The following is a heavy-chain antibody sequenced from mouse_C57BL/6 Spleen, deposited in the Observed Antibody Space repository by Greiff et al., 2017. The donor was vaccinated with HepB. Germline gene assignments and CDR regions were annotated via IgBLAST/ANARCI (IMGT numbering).Heavy chain of an antibody. Sequence: QVHVKQPGAELVRPGSSVKLSCKASGYTFTSYWMHWVKQRPIQGLEWIGNIDPSDSETHYNQKFKDKATLTVDKSSSTAYMQLSSLTSEDSAVYYCARWGDGGYFDYWGQGTTLTVSS. J-gene: IGHJ2*01. D-gene: IGHD3-3*01. CDR2: IDPSDSET. V-gene: IGHV1-52*01. CDR3: ARWGDGGYFDY. CDR1: GYTFTSYW.